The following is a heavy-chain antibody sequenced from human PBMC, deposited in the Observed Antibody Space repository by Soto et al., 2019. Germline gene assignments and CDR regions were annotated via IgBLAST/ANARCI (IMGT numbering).Heavy chain of an antibody. CDR2: IWYDGSNK. D-gene: IGHD2-8*01. Sequence: GGSLRLSCAASGFTFSSYGMHWVRQAPGKGLEWVAVIWYDGSNKYYADSVKGRFTISRDNSKNTLYLQMNGLRAEDTAVYYCAVLGWRYCTNGVCYSARPLDYWGQGTLVTVSS. CDR1: GFTFSSYG. J-gene: IGHJ4*02. V-gene: IGHV3-33*01. CDR3: AVLGWRYCTNGVCYSARPLDY.